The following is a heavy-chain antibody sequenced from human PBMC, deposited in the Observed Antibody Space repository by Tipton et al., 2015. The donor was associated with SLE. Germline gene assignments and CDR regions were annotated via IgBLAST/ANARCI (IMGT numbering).Heavy chain of an antibody. CDR3: ARHGPRDFWGNYYTGPPCFDY. V-gene: IGHV4-39*01. Sequence: TLSLTCAVYGGSISSSSSYYWAWIRQPPGKGVEWIGEIYHRGSTNYNPSLESRVTVSADTSKNQLALKLSSVTAADTAVYYCARHGPRDFWGNYYTGPPCFDYWGQGTLVTVSS. CDR2: IYHRGST. D-gene: IGHD3-3*01. J-gene: IGHJ4*02. CDR1: GGSISSSSSYY.